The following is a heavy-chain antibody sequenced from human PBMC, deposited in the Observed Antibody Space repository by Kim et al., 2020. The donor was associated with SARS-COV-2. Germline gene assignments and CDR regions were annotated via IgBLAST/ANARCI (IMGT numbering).Heavy chain of an antibody. V-gene: IGHV1-3*01. CDR2: INAGNGNT. J-gene: IGHJ3*02. CDR3: ATIAAAGTGGAFDI. Sequence: ASVKVSCKASGYTFTSYAMHWVRQAPGQRLEWMGWINAGNGNTKYSQKFQGRVTITRDTSASTAYMELSSLRSEDTAVYYCATIAAAGTGGAFDIWGQGTMVTVSS. D-gene: IGHD6-13*01. CDR1: GYTFTSYA.